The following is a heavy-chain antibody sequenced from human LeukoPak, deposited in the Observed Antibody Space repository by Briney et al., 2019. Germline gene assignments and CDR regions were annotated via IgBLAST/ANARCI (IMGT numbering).Heavy chain of an antibody. CDR1: GFTVSRNY. Sequence: GGSLRLSCAASGFTVSRNYMSWVRQATGKGLEWVSDIYSGGSTYYADSVKGRFTISRDNSKNTLYLQMNSLRAEDTAVYYCARDAYCGGDCYSFQHWGQGTLVTVSS. D-gene: IGHD2-21*02. V-gene: IGHV3-53*01. CDR2: IYSGGST. CDR3: ARDAYCGGDCYSFQH. J-gene: IGHJ1*01.